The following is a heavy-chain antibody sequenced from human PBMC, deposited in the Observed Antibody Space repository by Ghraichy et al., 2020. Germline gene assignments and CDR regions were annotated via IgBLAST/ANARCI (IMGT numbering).Heavy chain of an antibody. CDR2: IYTSGST. CDR1: GASLRGFY. D-gene: IGHD2-15*01. CDR3: ARGAVGSADDS. J-gene: IGHJ4*02. V-gene: IGHV4-4*07. Sequence: QTLSLTCNVSGASLRGFYWSWLRQPAGKGLEWIGRIYTSGSTNLNPSFKSRISMSIDTSKTAFSMKLRSLTAADTAVYYCARGAVGSADDSWGPGTLVIVSS.